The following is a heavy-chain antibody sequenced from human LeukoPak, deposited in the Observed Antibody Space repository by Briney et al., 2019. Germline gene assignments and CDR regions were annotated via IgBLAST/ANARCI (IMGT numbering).Heavy chain of an antibody. D-gene: IGHD3-22*01. CDR1: GYGFTSYW. V-gene: IGHV5-51*01. CDR2: IYPGDSDT. CDR3: ASQFHYYDSSGYSYYFDY. J-gene: IGHJ4*02. Sequence: GESLKISCKGSGYGFTSYWIGWVRQMPGKGLEWMGSIYPGDSDTRYSPSFQGQVTISADKSISTAYLQWSSLKPSDTAMYYCASQFHYYDSSGYSYYFDYWGQGTLVTVSS.